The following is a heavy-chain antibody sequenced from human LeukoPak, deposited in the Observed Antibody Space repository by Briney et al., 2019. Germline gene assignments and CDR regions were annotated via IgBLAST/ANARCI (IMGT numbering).Heavy chain of an antibody. Sequence: PSETLSLTCTVSGGSISSYSWSWIRQPPGKGLEWIGYIYYSGTTNYTPSLKSRVTISVDTSKNQFSLKLSSVTAADTAVYYCARGVYIAAAQYAYWGQGTLVTVSS. CDR1: GGSISSYS. CDR2: IYYSGTT. D-gene: IGHD6-13*01. V-gene: IGHV4-59*01. J-gene: IGHJ4*02. CDR3: ARGVYIAAAQYAY.